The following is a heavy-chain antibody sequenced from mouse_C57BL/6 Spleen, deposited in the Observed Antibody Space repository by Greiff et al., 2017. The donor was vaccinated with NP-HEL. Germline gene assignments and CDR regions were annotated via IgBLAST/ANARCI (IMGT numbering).Heavy chain of an antibody. V-gene: IGHV1-76*01. CDR3: ARSPMLYDYGFAY. CDR1: GYTFTDYY. CDR2: IYPGSGNT. Sequence: QVQLQQSGAELVRPGASVKLSCKASGYTFTDYYINWVKQRPGQGLEWIARIYPGSGNTYYNEKFKGKATLTAEKSSSTAYMQLSSLTSEDSAVYFCARSPMLYDYGFAYWGQGTLVTVSA. D-gene: IGHD2-4*01. J-gene: IGHJ3*01.